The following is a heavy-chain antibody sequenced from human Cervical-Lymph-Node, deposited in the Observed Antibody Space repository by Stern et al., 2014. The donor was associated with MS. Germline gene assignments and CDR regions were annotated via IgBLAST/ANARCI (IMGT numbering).Heavy chain of an antibody. CDR3: ARQYSPCFYGFGV. D-gene: IGHD3-10*01. CDR2: IIPIFGSG. Sequence: QVQLVQSGAAVKKPGSSLKVSCTASGGTLKNYGISWVRQPPGPGIEWMGGIIPIFGSGDYAKDFPGRVTITAEEVPRTVDIEPSSLTSEDTTVYYCARQYSPCFYGFGVWGQGTTVTVSS. CDR1: GGTLKNYG. J-gene: IGHJ6*02. V-gene: IGHV1-69*01.